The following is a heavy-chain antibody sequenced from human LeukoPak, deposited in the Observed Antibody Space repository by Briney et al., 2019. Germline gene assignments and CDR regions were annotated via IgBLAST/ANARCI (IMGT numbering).Heavy chain of an antibody. CDR2: INPNNGGT. CDR3: ARAPAYCGGDCYTDY. D-gene: IGHD2-21*02. V-gene: IGHV1-2*06. Sequence: ASVKVSCKASGYIFTDYYMHWVRQAPGQGLEWMGRINPNNGGTYYSQKFQGRVTMTRDTSITTAYMELSRLRSDDTAVYYCARAPAYCGGDCYTDYWGQGTLVTVSS. J-gene: IGHJ4*02. CDR1: GYIFTDYY.